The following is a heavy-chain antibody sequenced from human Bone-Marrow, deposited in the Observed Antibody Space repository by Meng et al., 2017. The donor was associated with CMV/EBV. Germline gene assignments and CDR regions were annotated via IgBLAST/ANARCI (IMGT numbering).Heavy chain of an antibody. D-gene: IGHD1-26*01. CDR1: GFTFSSYA. CDR2: ISGSGGST. CDR3: ARVGATTVGDY. Sequence: GESLKISCAASGFTFSSYAMSWVRQAPGKGLEWVSAISGSGGSTYYADSVKGRFTISRDNAKNSLYLQMNSLRAEDTAIYYCARVGATTVGDYWGQGTLVTVSS. J-gene: IGHJ4*02. V-gene: IGHV3-23*01.